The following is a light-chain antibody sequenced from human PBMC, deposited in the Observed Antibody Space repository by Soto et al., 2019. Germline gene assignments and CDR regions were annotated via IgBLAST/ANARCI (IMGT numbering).Light chain of an antibody. V-gene: IGKV3-20*01. CDR3: QQYGSPIT. J-gene: IGKJ3*01. CDR2: GAS. Sequence: EIVLTQSPGTLSLSPGERATLSCRASQSVSSSYLAWYQQKPGQAPRRLIYGASSRATGIPDRFSGSGSGTDFTLTISRLDPEDFAVYYCQQYGSPITFGPGTKVDIK. CDR1: QSVSSSY.